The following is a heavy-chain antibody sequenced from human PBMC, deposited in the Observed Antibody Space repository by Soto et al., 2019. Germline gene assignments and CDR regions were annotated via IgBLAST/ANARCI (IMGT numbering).Heavy chain of an antibody. CDR1: GFRFSIYS. J-gene: IGHJ4*02. D-gene: IGHD1-1*01. V-gene: IGHV3-48*02. Sequence: EVQLVESGGGLVQPGGSLRLSCAASGFRFSIYSMNWVRQAPGKGLEWSAYITSDTKTIKYADSVKGRFTISRDNDKNLVYLQMNSLRDEDTAVYYCARSLEGHFDYWGQGTVVTVST. CDR2: ITSDTKTI. CDR3: ARSLEGHFDY.